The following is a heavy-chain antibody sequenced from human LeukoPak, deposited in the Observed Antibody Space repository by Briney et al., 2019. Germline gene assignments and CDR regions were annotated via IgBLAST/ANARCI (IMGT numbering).Heavy chain of an antibody. CDR2: ISSSSSYI. CDR3: ARTIAVAGIDY. D-gene: IGHD6-19*01. Sequence: PGGSLRLSCAASGFTFSSYSMNWVRQAPGKGLEWVSSISSSSSYIYYADSVKGRFTISRDNAKNSLYLQMNSLRAEDTAAYYCARTIAVAGIDYWAREPWSPSPQ. CDR1: GFTFSSYS. V-gene: IGHV3-21*01. J-gene: IGHJ4*02.